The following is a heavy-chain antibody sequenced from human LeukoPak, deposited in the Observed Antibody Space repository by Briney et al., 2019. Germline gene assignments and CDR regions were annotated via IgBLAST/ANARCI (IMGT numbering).Heavy chain of an antibody. CDR3: ARGFTMLGTDY. D-gene: IGHD3-10*02. V-gene: IGHV3-23*01. CDR2: ITGGGGST. J-gene: IGHJ4*02. CDR1: RFTFSTYG. Sequence: GGSLRLSCAASRFTFSTYGMSWVRQAPGKGLEWVSSITGGGGSTYYADSVKGRFTISRDNSKNTLYLQMNSLRAEDTAVYYCARGFTMLGTDYWGQGTLVTVSS.